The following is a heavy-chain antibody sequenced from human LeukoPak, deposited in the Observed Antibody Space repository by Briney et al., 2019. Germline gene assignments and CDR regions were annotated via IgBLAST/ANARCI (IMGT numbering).Heavy chain of an antibody. CDR1: GFTFSGHW. CDR3: AKGSSRPPNAFDI. CDR2: IRQDGSEK. Sequence: GGSLRLSCAASGFTFSGHWMSWVRQAPGKGLEWVASIRQDGSEKHYVDSVEGRFTISRDNAKNSLHLQMNSLRAEDTAVYYCAKGSSRPPNAFDIWGQGTLVAVSS. J-gene: IGHJ3*02. V-gene: IGHV3-7*01. D-gene: IGHD6-6*01.